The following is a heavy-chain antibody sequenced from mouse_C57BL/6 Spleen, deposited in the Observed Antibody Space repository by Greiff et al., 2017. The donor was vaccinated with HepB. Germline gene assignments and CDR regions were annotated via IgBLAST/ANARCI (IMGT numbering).Heavy chain of an antibody. D-gene: IGHD1-1*01. V-gene: IGHV1-55*01. J-gene: IGHJ3*01. Sequence: VQLQQPGAELVKPGASVKMSCKASGYTFTSYWITWVKQRPGQGLEWIGDIYPGSGSTNYNEKFKSKATLTVDTSSSTAYMQLSSLTSEDSAVYYCARRGYYYGSSYPAWFAYWGQGTLVTVSA. CDR2: IYPGSGST. CDR3: ARRGYYYGSSYPAWFAY. CDR1: GYTFTSYW.